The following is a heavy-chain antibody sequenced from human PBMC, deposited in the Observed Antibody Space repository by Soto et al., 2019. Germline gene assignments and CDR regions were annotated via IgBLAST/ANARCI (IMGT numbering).Heavy chain of an antibody. Sequence: PSQTMSLTWSVSGGYISSYYCSWIRQPQEKGLEWIGYIYHSRSTYYNPSLKSRVTISVDRSKNQFSLKLSSVTAADTAVYYCARSLVRAAPDSWGQGTLVTVSS. CDR3: ARSLVRAAPDS. J-gene: IGHJ4*02. CDR2: IYHSRST. V-gene: IGHV4-59*12. CDR1: GGYISSYY. D-gene: IGHD2-15*01.